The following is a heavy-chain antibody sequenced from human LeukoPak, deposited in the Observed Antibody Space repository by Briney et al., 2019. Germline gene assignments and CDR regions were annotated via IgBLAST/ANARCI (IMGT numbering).Heavy chain of an antibody. CDR2: IYASGST. J-gene: IGHJ4*02. Sequence: SETLSLTCAVSGGSISSYSWSWIRQPAGKGLEWIGRIYASGSTNYNPSLKSRVTISVDTSKNQFSLKLSSVTAADTAVYYCARALSSGYFGETYYFDYWGQGTLVTVSS. CDR1: GGSISSYS. CDR3: ARALSSGYFGETYYFDY. V-gene: IGHV4-4*07. D-gene: IGHD3-22*01.